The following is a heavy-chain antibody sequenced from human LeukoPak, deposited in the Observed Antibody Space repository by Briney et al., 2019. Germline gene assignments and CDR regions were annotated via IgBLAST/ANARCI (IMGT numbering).Heavy chain of an antibody. J-gene: IGHJ5*02. D-gene: IGHD6-6*01. CDR3: AASIPRSRWFDP. V-gene: IGHV1-58*02. Sequence: GASVKVSYKASGFTFTSSSMQWVRQARGQRLEWIGWIVVGSGNTNYAQKFQERVTITRDMSTSTAYMELSSLRSEDTAVYYCAASIPRSRWFDPWGQGTLVTVSS. CDR1: GFTFTSSS. CDR2: IVVGSGNT.